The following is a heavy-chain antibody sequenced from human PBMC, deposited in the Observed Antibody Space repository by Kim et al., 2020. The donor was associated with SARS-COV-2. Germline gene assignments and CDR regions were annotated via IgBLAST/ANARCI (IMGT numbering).Heavy chain of an antibody. D-gene: IGHD3-10*01. CDR3: ARFGYYGSGSYYKGIDY. Sequence: ASVKVSCKASGYTFTSYDINWVRQATGQGLEWMGWMNPNSGNTGYAQKFQCRVTMTRNTSISTAYMELSSLRSEDTAVYYCARFGYYGSGSYYKGIDYWGQGTLVTVSS. CDR1: GYTFTSYD. J-gene: IGHJ4*02. V-gene: IGHV1-8*01. CDR2: MNPNSGNT.